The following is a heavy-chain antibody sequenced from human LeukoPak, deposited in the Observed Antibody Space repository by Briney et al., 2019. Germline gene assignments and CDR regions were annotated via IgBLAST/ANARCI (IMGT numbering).Heavy chain of an antibody. V-gene: IGHV3-21*01. J-gene: IGHJ6*03. CDR1: GFTFSSYS. D-gene: IGHD1-26*01. CDR2: ISSSSSYI. CDR3: AKDGSGSYYDYYYYYMDV. Sequence: TAGGSLRLSCAASGFTFSSYSMNWVRQAPGKGLEWVSSISSSSSYIYYADSVKGRFTISRDNAKNSLYLQMNSLRAEDTAVYYCAKDGSGSYYDYYYYYMDVWGKGTTVTVSS.